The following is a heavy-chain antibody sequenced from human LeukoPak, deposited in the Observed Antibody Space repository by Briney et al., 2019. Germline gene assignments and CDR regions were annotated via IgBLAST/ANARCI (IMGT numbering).Heavy chain of an antibody. J-gene: IGHJ3*02. V-gene: IGHV5-51*01. CDR1: GYSFTSYW. CDR2: IYPGDSDT. D-gene: IGHD2-2*01. CDR3: ARVPAAKWDAFDI. Sequence: GESLKISCKGSGYSFTSYWIGWVRQMPGKGLEWMGIIYPGDSDTRYSPSFQGQVTISADKSISTAYLQWSSLKASDTAMYYCARVPAAKWDAFDIWGQGTMVTVSS.